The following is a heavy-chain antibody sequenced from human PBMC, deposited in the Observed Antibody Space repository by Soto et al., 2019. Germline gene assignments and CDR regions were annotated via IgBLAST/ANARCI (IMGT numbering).Heavy chain of an antibody. D-gene: IGHD1-1*01. CDR2: MNPNSGNT. CDR3: AKYKEVNNFEF. J-gene: IGHJ3*01. V-gene: IGHV1-8*01. Sequence: QVQLVQSGAEVKKPGASVKVSCKASGYTFTSYDINWVRQATGQGLEWMGWMNPNSGNTGYAQKFQGRVTMTRNTSISAANMELSSLRLEDTAVIYCAKYKEVNNFEFWGQGQWSPSLQ. CDR1: GYTFTSYD.